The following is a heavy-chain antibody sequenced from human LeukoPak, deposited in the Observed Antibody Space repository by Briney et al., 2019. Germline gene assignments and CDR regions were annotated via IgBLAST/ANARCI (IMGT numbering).Heavy chain of an antibody. D-gene: IGHD3-9*01. CDR2: LSGRGGST. J-gene: IGHJ4*02. CDR1: VFTFSSYA. V-gene: IGHV3-23*01. CDR3: AKGVEVGYYNPPNPLFDG. Sequence: GGSLRLSCAASVFTFSSYAMSWVRHAPGKGLECGSALSGRGGSTYYADSLKGRFTISRDNAKNTLYVQMKSMRAEDKAVYYYAKGVEVGYYNPPNPLFDGWGQGTLVTVSS.